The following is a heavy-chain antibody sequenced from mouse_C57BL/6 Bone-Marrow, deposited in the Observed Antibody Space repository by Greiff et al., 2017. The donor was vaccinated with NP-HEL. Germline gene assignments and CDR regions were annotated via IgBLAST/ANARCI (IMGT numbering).Heavy chain of an antibody. Sequence: EVKLMESGGDLVKPGGSLKLSCAASGFTFSSSGMSWVRQTPDKRLEWVATISSGGSYTYYQDSVKGRFTMSGDKAKNTLYLQMSSLKAEDTAMYDCARHYHSSYFDYWDQGTTLTVSS. CDR2: ISSGGSYT. CDR3: ARHYHSSYFDY. V-gene: IGHV5-6*01. D-gene: IGHD2-5*01. J-gene: IGHJ2*01. CDR1: GFTFSSSG.